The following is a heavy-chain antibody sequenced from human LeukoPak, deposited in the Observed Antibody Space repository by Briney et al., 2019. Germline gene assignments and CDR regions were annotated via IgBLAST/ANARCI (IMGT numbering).Heavy chain of an antibody. CDR3: ARQRSITIFGVVSPPDC. CDR2: IYYSGST. CDR1: GGAISSSSYY. Sequence: SETLSLTCTVSGGAISSSSYYWGWIRQPPGKGLEWIGSIYYSGSTYYNPSLKSRVTISVDTSKNQFSLKLSSVTAADTAVYYCARQRSITIFGVVSPPDCWGQGTLVTVSS. D-gene: IGHD3-3*01. V-gene: IGHV4-39*01. J-gene: IGHJ4*02.